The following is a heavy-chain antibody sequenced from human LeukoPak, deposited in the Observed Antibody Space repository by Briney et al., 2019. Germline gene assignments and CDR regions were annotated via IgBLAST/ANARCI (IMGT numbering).Heavy chain of an antibody. J-gene: IGHJ4*02. CDR3: ARDIAAAGPDY. CDR1: GFTFSSYT. D-gene: IGHD6-13*01. CDR2: ISSNSNYI. V-gene: IGHV3-21*01. Sequence: PGGSLRLSCAASGFTFSSYTMNWVRQAPGKRLEWVSSISSNSNYISYADSVKGRFTISRDNAKNSLYLQMNSLRAEDTAVYYCARDIAAAGPDYWGQGTLVTVSS.